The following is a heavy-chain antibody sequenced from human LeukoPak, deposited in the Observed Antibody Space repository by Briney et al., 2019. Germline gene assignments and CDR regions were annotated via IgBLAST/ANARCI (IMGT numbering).Heavy chain of an antibody. CDR1: GGTFSSYA. Sequence: ASVKVSCKASGGTFSSYAISWVRQDPGQGLEWMGGIIPIFGTANYAQKFQGRVTITADESTSTAYMELSSLRSEDTAVYYCARVRATVTTSAFDIWGQGTMVTVSS. V-gene: IGHV1-69*13. J-gene: IGHJ3*02. CDR2: IIPIFGTA. CDR3: ARVRATVTTSAFDI. D-gene: IGHD4-17*01.